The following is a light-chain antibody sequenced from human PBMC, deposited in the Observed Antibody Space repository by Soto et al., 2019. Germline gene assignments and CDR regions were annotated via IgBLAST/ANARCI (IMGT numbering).Light chain of an antibody. CDR3: QQYHHWPVT. Sequence: EIVMTQSPATLSVSPGERVTLSCRASQSVTRNLAWYQHTPGQSPRLLISAASSGATDLPSRFSGSGSGTDFTLTISSLQSEDAAVYYCQQYHHWPVTFGGGTKVEIK. V-gene: IGKV3-15*01. J-gene: IGKJ4*01. CDR1: QSVTRN. CDR2: AAS.